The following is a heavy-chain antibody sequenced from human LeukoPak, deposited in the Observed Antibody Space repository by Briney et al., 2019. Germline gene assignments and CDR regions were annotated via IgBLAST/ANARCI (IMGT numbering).Heavy chain of an antibody. D-gene: IGHD2-15*01. Sequence: GESLKISCKGSEYSLATYWIGWVRQMPGQGLEWMGIIFPGDSDTRYSPSFQGQVTISADKSISTAYLQWSSLKASDTAIYYCASEHCSGGNCYFDYWGQGTLVTVSS. J-gene: IGHJ4*02. CDR1: EYSLATYW. V-gene: IGHV5-51*01. CDR2: IFPGDSDT. CDR3: ASEHCSGGNCYFDY.